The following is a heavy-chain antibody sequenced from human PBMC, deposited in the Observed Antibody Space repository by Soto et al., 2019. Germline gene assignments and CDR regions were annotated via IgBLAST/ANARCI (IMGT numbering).Heavy chain of an antibody. CDR1: GFTFSNYG. Sequence: PGGSLRLSCEASGFTFSNYGTHWVRQAPGEGLEWVAHISYDGSNEHYTDSVKGRFTISRDNSKNMVFLHMNSLRPEDTAVHHCAKDTYFRDSSGYYVFDYWGPGTQVTVSS. CDR2: ISYDGSNE. V-gene: IGHV3-30*18. J-gene: IGHJ4*02. D-gene: IGHD3-22*01. CDR3: AKDTYFRDSSGYYVFDY.